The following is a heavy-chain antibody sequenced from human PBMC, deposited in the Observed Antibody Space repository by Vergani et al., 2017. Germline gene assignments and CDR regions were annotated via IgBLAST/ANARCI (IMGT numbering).Heavy chain of an antibody. D-gene: IGHD4-11*01. V-gene: IGHV4-34*01. CDR1: GGSFTSYH. Sequence: QVQLQQWGGGLLKPSETLSLTCVVNGGSFTSYHWTWIRQSPGEGLEWVGDIDHTGRPDYNPSLKIQHTMSIDKSRNQFSLTLESVTATDTAIYFCARVNTETNGRVYYYYYMDVWGQGTAVTVS. CDR3: ARVNTETNGRVYYYYYMDV. J-gene: IGHJ6*03. CDR2: IDHTGRP.